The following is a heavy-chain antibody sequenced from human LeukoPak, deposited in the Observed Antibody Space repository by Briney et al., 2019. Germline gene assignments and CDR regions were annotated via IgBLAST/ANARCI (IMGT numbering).Heavy chain of an antibody. J-gene: IGHJ4*02. Sequence: GGSLRLSCAASGFTFSTYWMSWVRQVPGKGLVWVSRINPDGSNTAYADSVKGRFTISRDNAKNALYLQMNTLRAEDTAVYYCASLTVGATGHYWGQGTLVTVSS. D-gene: IGHD1-26*01. V-gene: IGHV3-74*01. CDR1: GFTFSTYW. CDR3: ASLTVGATGHY. CDR2: INPDGSNT.